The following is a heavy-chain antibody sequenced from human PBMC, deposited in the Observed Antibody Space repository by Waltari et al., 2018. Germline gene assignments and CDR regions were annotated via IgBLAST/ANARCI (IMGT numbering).Heavy chain of an antibody. D-gene: IGHD1-26*01. J-gene: IGHJ4*01. V-gene: IGHV3-48*03. CDR2: ISSGASTI. CDR1: GFTFRNYE. CDR3: ARGEGGANEY. Sequence: EVQLVESGGGLVQPGGSLRLLCAASGFTFRNYEMNWVRQAPGKGREWVSDISSGASTIFYADSGKGRFTISRDNAKNSVYLERNSLRADDTAIYYCARGEGGANEYWGQGTLVTVSS.